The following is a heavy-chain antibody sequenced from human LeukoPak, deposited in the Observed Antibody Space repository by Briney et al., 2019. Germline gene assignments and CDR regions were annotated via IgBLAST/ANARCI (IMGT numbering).Heavy chain of an antibody. D-gene: IGHD2-21*02. Sequence: GASVKVSCKASGGTFSSYAISWVRQAPGQGLEWMGGIIPIFGTANYAQKFQGRVTITTDESTSTAYMELSSLRSEDTAVYYCARDCGGDFYFSSWGQGTLVTVSS. CDR2: IIPIFGTA. V-gene: IGHV1-69*05. CDR1: GGTFSSYA. CDR3: ARDCGGDFYFSS. J-gene: IGHJ5*02.